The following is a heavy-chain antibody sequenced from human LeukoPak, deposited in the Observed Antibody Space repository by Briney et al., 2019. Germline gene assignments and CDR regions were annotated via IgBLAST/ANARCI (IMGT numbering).Heavy chain of an antibody. V-gene: IGHV4-59*11. CDR3: TRSTRSSALRT. J-gene: IGHJ4*02. D-gene: IGHD2-15*01. CDR2: IFYTGST. Sequence: PSETLSLTCAVSGASMSSHYWSWIRQPPGKGLEWIGHIFYTGSTNYNPSLKGRLTLSVDRSKNQFSLKLASVTAADTGVYFCTRSTRSSALRTWGQGILVTVSS. CDR1: GASMSSHY.